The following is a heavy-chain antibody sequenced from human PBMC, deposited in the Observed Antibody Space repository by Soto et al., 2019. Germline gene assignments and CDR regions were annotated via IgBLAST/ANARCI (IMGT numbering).Heavy chain of an antibody. J-gene: IGHJ6*01. CDR2: IIPIPGKA. CDR3: SLSQSSSTSSEIYYDYYYGMDV. CDR1: GGTFSSYA. Sequence: QAQLVQSGAEVKKPGSSVKVSCKASGGTFSSYAISWVRQAPGQGLEWMGGIIPIPGKANYAQKFQGRGTITSDESTSTAYMELRRLRSEDTAVYYCSLSQSSSTSSEIYYDYYYGMDVWGQGTTVTVSS. D-gene: IGHD2-2*01. V-gene: IGHV1-69*01.